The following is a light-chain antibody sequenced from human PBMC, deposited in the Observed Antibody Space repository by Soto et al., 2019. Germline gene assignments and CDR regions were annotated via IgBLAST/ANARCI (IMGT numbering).Light chain of an antibody. CDR3: SSYTSSSTLV. Sequence: QSVLTQPASVSGSPGQSITISCTGTSSDVGGYNYVSSYQQHPGKAHKLMIYDVSNRPSGVSNRFSGSKSGNTASLTISGIQAEDAADYYCSSYTSSSTLVFGSGAMLTVL. CDR1: SSDVGGYNY. V-gene: IGLV2-14*01. J-gene: IGLJ1*01. CDR2: DVS.